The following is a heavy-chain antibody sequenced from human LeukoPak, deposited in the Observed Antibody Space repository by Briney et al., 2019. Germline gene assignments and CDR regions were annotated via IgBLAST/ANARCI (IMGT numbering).Heavy chain of an antibody. Sequence: GGSLRLFCAASGFTFDDYAMHWVRQAPGKGLEWVSLISGDGGSTYYADSVKGRFTISRDNSKNSLYRQMNSLRTGDTALYYCAKDILGYDFWSGYPGIDYWGQGTLVTVSS. V-gene: IGHV3-43*02. CDR1: GFTFDDYA. J-gene: IGHJ4*02. CDR3: AKDILGYDFWSGYPGIDY. CDR2: ISGDGGST. D-gene: IGHD3-3*01.